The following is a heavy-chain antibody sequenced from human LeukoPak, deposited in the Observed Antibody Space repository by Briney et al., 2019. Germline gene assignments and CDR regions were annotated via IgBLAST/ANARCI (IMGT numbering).Heavy chain of an antibody. CDR1: GFTFSSYS. Sequence: GGSLRLSCAASGFTFSSYSMNWVRQAPGKGLEWVSSISSSSSYIYYADSMKGRFTISRDNAKNSLYLQMTSLRAEDTAVYYCARNDYGDYGYDYWGQGTLVTVSS. V-gene: IGHV3-21*01. J-gene: IGHJ4*02. CDR3: ARNDYGDYGYDY. D-gene: IGHD4-17*01. CDR2: ISSSSSYI.